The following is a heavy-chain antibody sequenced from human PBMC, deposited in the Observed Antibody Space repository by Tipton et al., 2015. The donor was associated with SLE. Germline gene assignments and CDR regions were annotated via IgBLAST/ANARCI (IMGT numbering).Heavy chain of an antibody. V-gene: IGHV4-59*02. Sequence: TLSLTCTVSGASVSSFCWNWIRQSPGKGLEWIACVCNSVSTNYDPSLKSRVTISVDTSKNRFSLKLTSVTAADTAVYFCARVDGAYDQFYLDYWGQGTLVTVST. D-gene: IGHD4-17*01. CDR3: ARVDGAYDQFYLDY. CDR1: GASVSSFC. J-gene: IGHJ4*02. CDR2: VCNSVST.